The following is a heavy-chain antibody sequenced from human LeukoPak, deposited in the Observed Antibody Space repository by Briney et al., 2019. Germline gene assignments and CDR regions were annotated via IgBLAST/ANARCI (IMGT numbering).Heavy chain of an antibody. J-gene: IGHJ4*02. D-gene: IGHD6-13*01. CDR2: INAGNGNT. V-gene: IGHV1-3*01. CDR3: ARAPIAAAPDY. CDR1: EYTFTSYA. Sequence: ASVKVSCKASEYTFTSYAMHWVRQAPGQRLEWMGWINAGNGNTKYSQKFQGRVTITRDTSASTAYMELSSLRSEDTAVYYCARAPIAAAPDYWGQGTLVTVSS.